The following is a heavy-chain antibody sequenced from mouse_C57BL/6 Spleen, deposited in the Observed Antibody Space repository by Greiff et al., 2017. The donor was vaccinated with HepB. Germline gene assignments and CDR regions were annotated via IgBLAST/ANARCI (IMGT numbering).Heavy chain of an antibody. CDR3: ARVYDYEGGFDY. CDR1: GYSITSGYY. D-gene: IGHD2-4*01. J-gene: IGHJ2*01. Sequence: ESGPGLVKPSQSLSLTCSVTGYSITSGYYWNWIRQFPGNKLEWMGYISYDGSNNYNPSLKNRISITRDTSKNQFFLKLNSVTTEDTATYYCARVYDYEGGFDYWGQGTTLTVSS. V-gene: IGHV3-6*01. CDR2: ISYDGSN.